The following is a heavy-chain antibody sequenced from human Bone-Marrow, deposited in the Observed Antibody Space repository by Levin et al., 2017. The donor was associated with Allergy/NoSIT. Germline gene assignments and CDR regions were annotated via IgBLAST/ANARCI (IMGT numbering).Heavy chain of an antibody. D-gene: IGHD2-2*01. CDR3: ATRPNCGSTNCLYYFDF. V-gene: IGHV3-23*01. Sequence: PGESLKISCAGSGFTFSSYGLSWVRQAPGKGLEWVSAISSSGGSTQYADSVKGRFTISRDNSKNTLYLQMNSLRAEDTAVYYCATRPNCGSTNCLYYFDFWGQGTLVTVSS. CDR1: GFTFSSYG. CDR2: ISSSGGST. J-gene: IGHJ4*02.